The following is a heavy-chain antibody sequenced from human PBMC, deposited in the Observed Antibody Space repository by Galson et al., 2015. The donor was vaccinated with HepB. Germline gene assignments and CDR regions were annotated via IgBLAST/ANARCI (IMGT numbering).Heavy chain of an antibody. CDR2: IIPIFGTA. CDR1: GGTFSSYA. D-gene: IGHD2-2*01. J-gene: IGHJ6*03. CDR3: ARSGYCSSTSCPRDNLSCYYYYMDV. V-gene: IGHV1-69*13. Sequence: SVKVSCKASGGTFSSYAISWVRQAPGQRLEWMGGIIPIFGTANYAQKFQGRVTITADESTSTAYMELSSLRSEDTAVYYCARSGYCSSTSCPRDNLSCYYYYMDVWGKGTTVTVSS.